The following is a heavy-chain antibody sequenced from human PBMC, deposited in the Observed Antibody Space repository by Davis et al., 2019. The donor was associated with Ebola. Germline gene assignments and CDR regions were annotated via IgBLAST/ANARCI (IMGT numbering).Heavy chain of an antibody. Sequence: PGGSLRLSCTASGFTFSGSAMHWVRQASGKGLEWVGRIRSKANSYATAYAASVKGRFTISRDDSKNTAYLQMNSLKTEDTAVYYCSGTSSSGDVWGQGTTVTVSS. J-gene: IGHJ6*02. V-gene: IGHV3-73*01. CDR3: SGTSSSGDV. D-gene: IGHD2-2*01. CDR2: IRSKANSYAT. CDR1: GFTFSGSA.